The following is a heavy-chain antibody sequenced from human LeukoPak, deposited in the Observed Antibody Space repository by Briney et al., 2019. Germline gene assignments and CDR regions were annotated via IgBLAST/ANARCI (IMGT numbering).Heavy chain of an antibody. V-gene: IGHV1-46*01. Sequence: ASVKVSCKASGYTFTSYYMHWVRQAPGQGLEWMGIINPSGGSTSYAQKFQGRVTMTRDTSTSTVYMELSSLRSEDTAVYYCARDSRTXFEALLPYYGMDVWGQGTTVTVSS. CDR3: ARDSRTXFEALLPYYGMDV. D-gene: IGHD3-3*01. CDR1: GYTFTSYY. CDR2: INPSGGST. J-gene: IGHJ6*02.